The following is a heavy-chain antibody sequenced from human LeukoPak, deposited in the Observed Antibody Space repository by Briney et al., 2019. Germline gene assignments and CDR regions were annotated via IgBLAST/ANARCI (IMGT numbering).Heavy chain of an antibody. CDR2: IKQDGSES. V-gene: IGHV3-7*01. Sequence: PGGSLRLSCAAAGFTFSDYWMTWVGQFPGQGLEWVANIKQDGSESYYVDSVKGRFTISIDNAKQSLYLDMDSLRVEDTAVYYCARVGACDLQRVFDHWGQGALVTVSS. CDR3: ARVGACDLQRVFDH. D-gene: IGHD2-21*02. CDR1: GFTFSDYW. J-gene: IGHJ4*02.